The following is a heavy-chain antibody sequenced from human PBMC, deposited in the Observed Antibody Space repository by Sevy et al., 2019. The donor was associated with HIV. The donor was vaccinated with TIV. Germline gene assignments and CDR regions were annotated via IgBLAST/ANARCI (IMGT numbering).Heavy chain of an antibody. J-gene: IGHJ6*02. CDR1: GFTFGDYV. Sequence: GGSLRLSCVGSGFTFGDYVMHWVRQAPGKGLEWVSGMSWSGATIGYADSVKGRFTISRDDAKSSLYLEMNSLRPEDTALYFCAKDLRPDYYDSAGRYYYYAMDDWGQGTPVTVSS. CDR3: AKDLRPDYYDSAGRYYYYAMDD. CDR2: MSWSGATI. V-gene: IGHV3-9*01. D-gene: IGHD3-22*01.